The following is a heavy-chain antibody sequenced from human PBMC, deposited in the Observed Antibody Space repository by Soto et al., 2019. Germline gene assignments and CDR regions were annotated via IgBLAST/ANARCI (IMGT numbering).Heavy chain of an antibody. V-gene: IGHV4-4*02. CDR2: IYRTGST. J-gene: IGHJ4*02. CDR1: GGSFTSNNC. CDR3: ASRDPGTSVDY. D-gene: IGHD1-7*01. Sequence: KTSETLSLTGAVSGGSFTSNNCWSWFRQPPGQGLEWIGEIYRTGSTNYNPSLKSRVTISLDKSENQFSLKVTSLTAADTAVYYCASRDPGTSVDYWGQGTLVTVSS.